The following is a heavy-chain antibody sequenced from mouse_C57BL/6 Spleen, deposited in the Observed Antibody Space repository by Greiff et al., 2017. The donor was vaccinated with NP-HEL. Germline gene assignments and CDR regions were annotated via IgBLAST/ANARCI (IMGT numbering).Heavy chain of an antibody. CDR1: GYTFTSYW. CDR3: ARDDGYDGGAWFAY. Sequence: VQLQQPGAELVKPGASVKLSCKASGYTFTSYWMHWVKQRPGQGLEWIGMIHPNSGSTNYNEKFKSKATLTVDKSSSTAYMQLSSLTSEDSAVYYCARDDGYDGGAWFAYWGQGTLVTVSA. CDR2: IHPNSGST. D-gene: IGHD2-2*01. V-gene: IGHV1-64*01. J-gene: IGHJ3*01.